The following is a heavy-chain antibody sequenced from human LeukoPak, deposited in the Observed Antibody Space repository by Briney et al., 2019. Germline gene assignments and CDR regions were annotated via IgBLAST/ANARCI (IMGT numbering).Heavy chain of an antibody. CDR1: GFTFNNYE. CDR3: ARGGPAVYYYYGMDV. Sequence: PGGSLRLSCAASGFTFNNYEMNWVRQAPGKGLEWVSYISSSSSTIYYADSVKGRFTISRDNAKNSLYLQMNSLRDEDTAVYYCARGGPAVYYYYGMDVWGQGTTVTVSS. J-gene: IGHJ6*02. CDR2: ISSSSSTI. D-gene: IGHD6-25*01. V-gene: IGHV3-48*02.